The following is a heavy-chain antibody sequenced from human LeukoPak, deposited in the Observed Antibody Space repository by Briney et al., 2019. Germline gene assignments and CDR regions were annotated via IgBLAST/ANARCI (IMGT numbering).Heavy chain of an antibody. CDR3: AKDWGWNYHYGMDV. Sequence: GGSLRLSCAASGFTFSSYAMSWVRQAPGKGLEWVSAISGSGGSTYYADSVKGRFTISRDNSKNTLYLQMNSLRAEDTAVYYCAKDWGWNYHYGMDVWGQGTTVTVSS. V-gene: IGHV3-23*01. CDR1: GFTFSSYA. CDR2: ISGSGGST. J-gene: IGHJ6*02. D-gene: IGHD3-16*01.